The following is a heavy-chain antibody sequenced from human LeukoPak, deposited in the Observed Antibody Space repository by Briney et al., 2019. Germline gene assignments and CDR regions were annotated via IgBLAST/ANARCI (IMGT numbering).Heavy chain of an antibody. J-gene: IGHJ4*02. D-gene: IGHD2-8*02. Sequence: ASVTVSFTASGYTFTNYYMHWVRQAPGQGLEWVGLINPTGTGTNYAQKFRGRVTLTRDTSTTTVYMELSSLRSEDTAVYYCAREESGGYFDYWGQGTPVTVSS. CDR3: AREESGGYFDY. CDR1: GYTFTNYY. CDR2: INPTGTGT. V-gene: IGHV1-46*01.